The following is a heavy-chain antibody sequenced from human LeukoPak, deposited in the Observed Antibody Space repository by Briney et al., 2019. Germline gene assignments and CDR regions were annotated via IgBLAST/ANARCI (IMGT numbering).Heavy chain of an antibody. V-gene: IGHV3-23*01. Sequence: TGGSLRLSCAASGFTLSDYALIWVRQAPGKGLEWISAIRGTGGTTYYADSVKGRCTISRDNSRNTVYLQMNSLRAEDTALYFCGKDPNGDYVGAFDFWGPGTMVTVSS. D-gene: IGHD4-17*01. CDR2: IRGTGGTT. CDR3: GKDPNGDYVGAFDF. CDR1: GFTLSDYA. J-gene: IGHJ3*01.